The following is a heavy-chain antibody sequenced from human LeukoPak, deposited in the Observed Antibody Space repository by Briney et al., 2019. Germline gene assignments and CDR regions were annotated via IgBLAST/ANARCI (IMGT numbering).Heavy chain of an antibody. J-gene: IGHJ4*02. CDR3: ARGLVRYYYGSGSYSTYFDY. D-gene: IGHD3-10*01. CDR2: INHSGST. CDR1: GGSFSGYY. Sequence: SETLSPTCAVYGGSFSGYYWSWIRQPPGKGLEWIGEINHSGSTNYNPSLKSRVTISVDTSKNQFSLKLSSVTAADTAVYYCARGLVRYYYGSGSYSTYFDYWGQGTLVTVSS. V-gene: IGHV4-34*01.